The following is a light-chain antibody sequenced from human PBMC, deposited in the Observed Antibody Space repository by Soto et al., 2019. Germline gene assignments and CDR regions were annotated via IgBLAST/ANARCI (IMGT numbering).Light chain of an antibody. J-gene: IGLJ2*01. Sequence: QSVLTQPPSVSGAPGQRVTISCTGSSSNIGAGYDVHWYQQLPGTAPKLLIYGNSNRPSGVPDRFSGSKSGTSASLAITGLQAEDEADYYCQCYDSSLSGLFGGGTQLTVL. CDR3: QCYDSSLSGL. CDR1: SSNIGAGYD. CDR2: GNS. V-gene: IGLV1-40*01.